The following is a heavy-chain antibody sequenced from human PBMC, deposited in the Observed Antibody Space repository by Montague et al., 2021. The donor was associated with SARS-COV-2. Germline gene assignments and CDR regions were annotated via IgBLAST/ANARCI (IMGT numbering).Heavy chain of an antibody. Sequence: SETLSLTCTVSGGSISSYYWSWIRQPPGRELQWIGYISYSGSTNYNPSFQSRVTISVDTSKNHFTLGLSSVTAAATAVYYCANFRRTQLLFGTLYYGMDVWGQGTMVTVSS. J-gene: IGHJ6*02. CDR2: ISYSGST. V-gene: IGHV4-59*01. CDR1: GGSISSYY. D-gene: IGHD2-2*01. CDR3: ANFRRTQLLFGTLYYGMDV.